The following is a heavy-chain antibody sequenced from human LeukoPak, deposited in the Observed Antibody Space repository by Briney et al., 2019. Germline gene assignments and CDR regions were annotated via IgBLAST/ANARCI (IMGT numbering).Heavy chain of an antibody. J-gene: IGHJ4*02. CDR3: ASFYYGSGSYYPFQIYYFDY. D-gene: IGHD3-10*01. Sequence: SETLSLTCTVSGGSISNSNYYWGWIRQPPGKGLEWIGSIHYTGSTFYNPSLKSRVTISVDTSKNQFSLKLSSVTAADTAVHYCASFYYGSGSYYPFQIYYFDYWGQGTLATVSS. V-gene: IGHV4-39*01. CDR2: IHYTGST. CDR1: GGSISNSNYY.